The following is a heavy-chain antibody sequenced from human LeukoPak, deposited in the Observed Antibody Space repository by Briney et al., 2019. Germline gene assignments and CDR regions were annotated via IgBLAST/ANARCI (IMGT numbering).Heavy chain of an antibody. CDR1: GFTFSSYA. J-gene: IGHJ6*02. CDR2: ISYDGSNK. V-gene: IGHV3-30-3*01. D-gene: IGHD5-18*01. Sequence: GGSLRLSCAASGFTFSSYAMHWVRQAPGKGLEWVAVISYDGSNKYYADSVKGRFTISRDNSKNTLYLQMNSLRAEDTAVYYCARDAIGYSYVHGDYYYGMDVWGQGTTVTVSS. CDR3: ARDAIGYSYVHGDYYYGMDV.